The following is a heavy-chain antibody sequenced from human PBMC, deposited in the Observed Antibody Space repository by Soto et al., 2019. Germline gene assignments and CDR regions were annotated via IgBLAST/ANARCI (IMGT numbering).Heavy chain of an antibody. J-gene: IGHJ5*02. CDR1: GGSINYNSYY. D-gene: IGHD2-15*01. CDR2: IFYTGTT. V-gene: IGHV4-39*02. CDR3: ARLVVVAPVANA. Sequence: TETLSLTCSVSGGSINYNSYYWGWIRQPPGKGLEWVGGIFYTGTTYYSPSLKDRVTISVDTSKNSFSLNLTSVTAADTAVYFCARLVVVAPVANAWGQGTLVTVSS.